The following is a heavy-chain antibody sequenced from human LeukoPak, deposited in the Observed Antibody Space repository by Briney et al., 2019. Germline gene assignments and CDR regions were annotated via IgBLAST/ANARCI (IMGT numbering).Heavy chain of an antibody. V-gene: IGHV3-48*04. CDR3: ARDLVGATGY. CDR2: ISGSSSTI. Sequence: GGSLRLSCAASGFTFSSYSMNWVRQAPGKGLEWVSYISGSSSTIYHADSVKGRFTISRDNAKNSLYLQMNSLRAEDTAVYYCARDLVGATGYWGQGTLVTVSS. D-gene: IGHD1-26*01. CDR1: GFTFSSYS. J-gene: IGHJ4*02.